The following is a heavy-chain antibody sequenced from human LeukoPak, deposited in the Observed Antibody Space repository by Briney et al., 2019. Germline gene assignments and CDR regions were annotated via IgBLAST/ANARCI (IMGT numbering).Heavy chain of an antibody. V-gene: IGHV4-34*01. CDR3: ARNGPGELRD. J-gene: IGHJ4*02. D-gene: IGHD3-16*01. Sequence: KASETLSLTCAVYGGSFSGYYWSWIRQPPGKGPEWIGEINHSGSTNYNPSLKSRVTISVDTSKNQFSLKLSSVTAADTAVYYCARNGPGELRDWGQGTLVTVSS. CDR1: GGSFSGYY. CDR2: INHSGST.